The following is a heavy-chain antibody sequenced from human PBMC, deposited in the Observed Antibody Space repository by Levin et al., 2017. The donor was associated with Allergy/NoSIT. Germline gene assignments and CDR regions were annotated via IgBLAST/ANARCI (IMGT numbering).Heavy chain of an antibody. CDR1: RGTFSSYG. J-gene: IGHJ5*02. CDR2: LIPNFGTA. D-gene: IGHD2-2*01. CDR3: ARELLGGNQLLRSPTRAYES. V-gene: IGHV1-69*13. Sequence: ASVKVSCKASRGTFSSYGINWVRQAPGQGLEWMGGLIPNFGTANYAQKFQGRATFTADESTITAYMELSSLRSEDTAVYYSARELLGGNQLLRSPTRAYESWGQGTLVSVSS.